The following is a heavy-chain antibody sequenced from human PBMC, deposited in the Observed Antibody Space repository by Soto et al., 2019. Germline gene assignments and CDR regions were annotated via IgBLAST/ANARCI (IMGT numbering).Heavy chain of an antibody. CDR2: IVVGSGNT. CDR1: GFTFSSSA. D-gene: IGHD3-9*01. CDR3: AAFDPGPMGFDP. V-gene: IGHV1-58*01. J-gene: IGHJ5*02. Sequence: SVKVSCKASGFTFSSSAVQWVRQARGQRLEWIGKIVVGSGNTNYAQKFQERVTITRDMSTSTAYMELSSLRSEDTAFYYCAAFDPGPMGFDPWGQGTLVTAPQ.